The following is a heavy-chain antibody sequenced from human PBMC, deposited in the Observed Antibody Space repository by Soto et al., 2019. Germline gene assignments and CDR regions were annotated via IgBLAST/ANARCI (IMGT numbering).Heavy chain of an antibody. CDR3: ASHRTFSRFDY. D-gene: IGHD2-8*01. V-gene: IGHV4-39*01. CDR2: ISYSHGS. CDR1: GGSISSCGSISVRSFY. J-gene: IGHJ4*02. Sequence: SETLSLTCTVSGGSISSCGSISVRSFYWGGMRQPPGKGLEWITSISYSHGSFYNSSIKSPLTTSVDPSKIQFSLSLRSVTAADTAVYYGASHRTFSRFDYWGQGTVVT.